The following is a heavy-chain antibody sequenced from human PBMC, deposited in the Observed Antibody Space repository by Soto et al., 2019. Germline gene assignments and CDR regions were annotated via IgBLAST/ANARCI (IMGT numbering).Heavy chain of an antibody. Sequence: SETLSLTCAVYGGSFSGHYWTWIRQPPGKGLEWVGEITRSGNTNYNPSLKSRVTISVDTSKNQFSLKLSSVTAADTAVYYCACNYYDSWSGYYSVGYFDYWAQGTPVTVSS. V-gene: IGHV4-34*01. CDR1: GGSFSGHY. CDR2: ITRSGNT. J-gene: IGHJ4*02. D-gene: IGHD3-3*01. CDR3: ACNYYDSWSGYYSVGYFDY.